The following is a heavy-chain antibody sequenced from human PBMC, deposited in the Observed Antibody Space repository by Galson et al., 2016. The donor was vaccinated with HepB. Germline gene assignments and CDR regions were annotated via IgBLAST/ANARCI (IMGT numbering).Heavy chain of an antibody. CDR2: ILYDGST. CDR1: GGSISSDNYY. D-gene: IGHD3-3*01. J-gene: IGHJ6*02. CDR3: ARGLLEWTTDYYYGMDV. Sequence: LSLTCTVSGGSISSDNYYWGWIRQPPGKGLEWIGNILYDGSTNYNPSLKSRVTISVDKSKNQFSLKVSSVTAADTAVYYCARGLLEWTTDYYYGMDVWGQGTTVTVSS. V-gene: IGHV4-39*07.